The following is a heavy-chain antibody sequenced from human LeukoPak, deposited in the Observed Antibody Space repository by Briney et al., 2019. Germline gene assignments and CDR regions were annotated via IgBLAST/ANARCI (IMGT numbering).Heavy chain of an antibody. CDR1: GYTLTSYG. CDR2: ISTQSGNT. Sequence: AASVTVSREASGYTLTSYGINWMRQAPGQGLEWMGWISTQSGNTNYAQKVQGRLTLTTDRSTNTAYMELRSLRSDDTAVYYCARGAYGDKWGQGTMVTVSS. D-gene: IGHD4-17*01. J-gene: IGHJ4*02. V-gene: IGHV1-18*01. CDR3: ARGAYGDK.